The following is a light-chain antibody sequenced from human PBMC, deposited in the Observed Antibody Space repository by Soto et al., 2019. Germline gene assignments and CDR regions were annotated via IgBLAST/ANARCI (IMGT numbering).Light chain of an antibody. CDR3: QQYNSYPAT. CDR1: QSISSW. Sequence: EIQMTQSPSTLSASVGDRVTITCLASQSISSWLAWYKQKPGKAPKLLIYDASSLESGVPSRFSGSGSGTEFTLTISSLQPDDFATYYCQQYNSYPATFGQGTKVDI. J-gene: IGKJ1*01. CDR2: DAS. V-gene: IGKV1-5*01.